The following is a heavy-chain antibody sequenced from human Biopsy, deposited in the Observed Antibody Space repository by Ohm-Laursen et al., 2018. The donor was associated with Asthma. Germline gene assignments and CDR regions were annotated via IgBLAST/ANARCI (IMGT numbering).Heavy chain of an antibody. D-gene: IGHD4-17*01. Sequence: SVKVSCKISKYSLTDLSMHWVRQAPGQGLEWMGGHDHEEGGTVNARRFQGRVTMTEDTSTDTAYMELSSLSSDDTAVYYCASDFPKDYVRYNFQFWGQGTLVTVSS. CDR2: HDHEEGGT. V-gene: IGHV1-24*01. CDR1: KYSLTDLS. CDR3: ASDFPKDYVRYNFQF. J-gene: IGHJ4*02.